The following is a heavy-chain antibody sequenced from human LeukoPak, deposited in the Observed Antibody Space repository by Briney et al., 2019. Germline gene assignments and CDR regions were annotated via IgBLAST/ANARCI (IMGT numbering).Heavy chain of an antibody. Sequence: PSETLSLTCTVSGGSISSYYWSWIRQPAGKGLEWIGRIYTSGSTNYNPSLKSRVTMSVDTSKNQFSLRLNSVTAADTAMYYCARTYSNYNYFDFWGQGTLVTVSS. CDR2: IYTSGST. CDR1: GGSISSYY. CDR3: ARTYSNYNYFDF. V-gene: IGHV4-4*07. J-gene: IGHJ4*02. D-gene: IGHD4-11*01.